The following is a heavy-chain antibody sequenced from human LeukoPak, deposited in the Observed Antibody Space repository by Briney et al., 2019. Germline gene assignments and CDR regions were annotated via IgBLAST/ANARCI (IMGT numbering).Heavy chain of an antibody. J-gene: IGHJ4*02. Sequence: GASVKVSCKASGYTFTSYDINWVRQATGQGLEWMGWMNPNSGNTGYAQKFQGRVTMTRNTSISTAYMELSSLRSEDTAEYYCARGLFSLYYYDSSGYSDFDYWGQGTLVTVSS. CDR1: GYTFTSYD. D-gene: IGHD3-22*01. CDR3: ARGLFSLYYYDSSGYSDFDY. CDR2: MNPNSGNT. V-gene: IGHV1-8*01.